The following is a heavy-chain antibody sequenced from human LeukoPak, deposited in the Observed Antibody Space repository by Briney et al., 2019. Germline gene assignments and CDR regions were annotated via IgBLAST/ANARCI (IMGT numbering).Heavy chain of an antibody. V-gene: IGHV3-15*01. CDR3: ASVPPYDSSEVAFDI. Sequence: GGSLRLSCAASGFTFSYACMSWVRQAPGKGLEWVGRIKSKTDGGTTDHAAPVKGRFTISRDDSKKTLYLQMNSLRAEDTAVYYCASVPPYDSSEVAFDIWGQGTMVTVSS. CDR1: GFTFSYAC. J-gene: IGHJ3*02. CDR2: IKSKTDGGTT. D-gene: IGHD3-22*01.